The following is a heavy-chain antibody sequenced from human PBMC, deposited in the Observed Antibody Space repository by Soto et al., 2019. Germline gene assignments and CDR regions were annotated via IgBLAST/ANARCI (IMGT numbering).Heavy chain of an antibody. CDR2: INHSGST. V-gene: IGHV4-34*01. J-gene: IGHJ4*02. CDR1: GGSFSGYY. Sequence: SETLSLTCAVYGGSFSGYYWSWIRQPPGKGLEWIGEINHSGSTNYSPSLKSRVTISVDTSKNQFSLKLSSVTAADTAVYYCATGSTVTTSILGYWGQGTLVTVSS. D-gene: IGHD4-17*01. CDR3: ATGSTVTTSILGY.